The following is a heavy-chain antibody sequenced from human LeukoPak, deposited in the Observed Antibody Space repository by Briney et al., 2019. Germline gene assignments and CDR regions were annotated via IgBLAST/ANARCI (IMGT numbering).Heavy chain of an antibody. CDR2: IKQDGSEK. V-gene: IGHV3-7*01. CDR1: GFTFSRYW. Sequence: PGGSLRLSCAASGFTFSRYWMSWVRQAPGKGLEWVANIKQDGSEKYYVDSVKGRFTISRDNAKNSLYLQMNSLRAEDTAVYYCARDGWSPDYWGQGTLVTVS. J-gene: IGHJ4*02. CDR3: ARDGWSPDY.